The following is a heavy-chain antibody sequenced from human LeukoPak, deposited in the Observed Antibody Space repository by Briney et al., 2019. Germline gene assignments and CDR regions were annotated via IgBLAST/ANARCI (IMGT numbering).Heavy chain of an antibody. CDR2: IYYSGST. CDR1: GGSIGSGGYY. J-gene: IGHJ4*02. D-gene: IGHD1-7*01. Sequence: SETLSLTCTVSGGSIGSGGYYWSWIRQHPGKGLEWIGYIYYSGSTYYNPSLKSRVTISVDTSKNQFSLKLSSVTAADTAVYYCAREGITGTTDYWGQGTLVTVSS. V-gene: IGHV4-31*03. CDR3: AREGITGTTDY.